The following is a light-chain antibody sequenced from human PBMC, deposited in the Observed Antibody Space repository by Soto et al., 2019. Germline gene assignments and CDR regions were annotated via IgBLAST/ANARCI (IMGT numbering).Light chain of an antibody. CDR2: EVS. J-gene: IGLJ2*01. CDR1: SSDVGGYNY. CDR3: ILYTDSKTPVV. V-gene: IGLV2-8*01. Sequence: QSALTQPPSASGSPGQSVTISCTGTSSDVGGYNYVSWYQQHPGKAPKLMIYEVSKRPSGVPDRFSGSKSGNTASLTVSGTHAEHEADSYCILYTDSKTPVVFGGGTQLT.